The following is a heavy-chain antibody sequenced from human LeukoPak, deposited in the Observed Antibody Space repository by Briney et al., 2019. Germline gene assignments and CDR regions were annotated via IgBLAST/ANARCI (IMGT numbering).Heavy chain of an antibody. V-gene: IGHV3-23*01. CDR1: GFTFSSCA. J-gene: IGHJ4*02. CDR3: AKPPSDNLLTGSLYYFDY. CDR2: ISGSGDST. D-gene: IGHD3-9*01. Sequence: GGSLRLSCAASGFTFSSCAMSWVRQAPGKGLEWVSGISGSGDSTDYADSVKGGFTISRDNSKNTLYLQINSLRAEDTAVYYCAKPPSDNLLTGSLYYFDYWGQGTLVTVSS.